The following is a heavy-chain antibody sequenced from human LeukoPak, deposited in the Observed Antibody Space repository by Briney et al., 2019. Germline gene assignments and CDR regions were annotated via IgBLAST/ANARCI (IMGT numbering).Heavy chain of an antibody. V-gene: IGHV3-43*01. J-gene: IGHJ4*02. CDR1: GFTFEDYT. CDR2: IRWDGGTT. CDR3: VKGQDLTTISSPLDY. Sequence: PGGSLKLSCAASGFTFEDYTMHWVRQAPGKGLEWVSLIRWDGGTTFYADSVKGRFTISRDNSKSSLYLQMNSLTTEDTALYYCVKGQDLTTISSPLDYWGQGTLVTVSS. D-gene: IGHD5-24*01.